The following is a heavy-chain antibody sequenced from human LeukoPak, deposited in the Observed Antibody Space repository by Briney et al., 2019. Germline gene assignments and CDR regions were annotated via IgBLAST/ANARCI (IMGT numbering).Heavy chain of an antibody. CDR2: ISAYNGNT. D-gene: IGHD3-10*01. Sequence: ASVKVSCKASGYTFTSYGISWVRQAPGQGLAWMGWISAYNGNTNYAQKLQGRVTMTTDTSTRTAYMELRSLRSDDTAVYYCARRYGSGSLSYYYYYMDVWGKGTTVTISS. CDR1: GYTFTSYG. V-gene: IGHV1-18*01. J-gene: IGHJ6*03. CDR3: ARRYGSGSLSYYYYYMDV.